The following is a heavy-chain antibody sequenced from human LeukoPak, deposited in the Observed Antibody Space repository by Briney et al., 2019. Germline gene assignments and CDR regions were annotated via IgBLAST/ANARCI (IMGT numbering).Heavy chain of an antibody. D-gene: IGHD2-2*01. V-gene: IGHV5-51*01. Sequence: KVSCKGSGYSFTSYWIGWVRQMPGKGLEWMGIIYPGDSDTRYSPSFQGQVTISADKSISTAYLQWSSLKASDTAMYYCARLLHCSSTSCYGEDYYYGMDVWGQGTTVTVSS. J-gene: IGHJ6*02. CDR1: GYSFTSYW. CDR3: ARLLHCSSTSCYGEDYYYGMDV. CDR2: IYPGDSDT.